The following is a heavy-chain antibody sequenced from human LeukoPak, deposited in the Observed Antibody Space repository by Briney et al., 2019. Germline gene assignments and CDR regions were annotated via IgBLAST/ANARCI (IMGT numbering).Heavy chain of an antibody. CDR1: GGSISSYY. J-gene: IGHJ4*02. Sequence: SKTLSHTCTVSGGSISSYYWSWIRQPPGKGLEWIGYTYYSGSTNYNPSLKSRVAISVDTSKNQFSLKFTSVTAADTAVYYCARHTRGAYCGGDCSPFDYWGQGTLVTVSS. CDR2: TYYSGST. V-gene: IGHV4-59*08. D-gene: IGHD2-21*02. CDR3: ARHTRGAYCGGDCSPFDY.